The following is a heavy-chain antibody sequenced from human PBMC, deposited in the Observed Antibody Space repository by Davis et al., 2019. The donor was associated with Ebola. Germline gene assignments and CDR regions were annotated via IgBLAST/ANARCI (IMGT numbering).Heavy chain of an antibody. Sequence: GGSLRLSCAASGFTFSSYAMSWVRQAPGKGLEWVSSISTTGSYINYADSVKGRFTISRDNAKNSLFLQMNSLRAEDTAVYYCARDLLAGLDHDYWGLGTLVTVSS. V-gene: IGHV3-21*01. CDR2: ISTTGSYI. CDR3: ARDLLAGLDHDY. CDR1: GFTFSSYA. D-gene: IGHD6-19*01. J-gene: IGHJ4*02.